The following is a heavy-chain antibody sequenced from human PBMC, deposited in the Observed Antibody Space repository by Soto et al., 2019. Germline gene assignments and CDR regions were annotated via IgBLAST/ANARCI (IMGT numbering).Heavy chain of an antibody. D-gene: IGHD2-2*01. CDR1: AFTFGDYA. CDR3: AKGYTTSCFAHFDF. J-gene: IGHJ4*02. Sequence: DVQLVESGGGLVQPGRSLRLSCAASAFTFGDYAMHWVRQAPEKGLEWVSCISWNSGNIVYVDSVEGRFTISRDNAKNSLYLQMNSLRPEVTAFYYCAKGYTTSCFAHFDFWGQGALVTVSS. CDR2: ISWNSGNI. V-gene: IGHV3-9*01.